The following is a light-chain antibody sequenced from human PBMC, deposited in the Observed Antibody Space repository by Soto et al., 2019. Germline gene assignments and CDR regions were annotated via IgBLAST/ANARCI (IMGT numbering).Light chain of an antibody. V-gene: IGLV2-14*01. CDR1: RSDIGGYNY. J-gene: IGLJ2*01. CDR2: EGN. CDR3: SAYTNSNVV. Sequence: QSALTQPASMSGSPGQSITISCTGTRSDIGGYNYVSWYQQHPGKAPKIMIYEGNKLPSGVSNRFSGSKSGNTASLTISGLQAEDEADYYCSAYTNSNVVFGGGTKLTVL.